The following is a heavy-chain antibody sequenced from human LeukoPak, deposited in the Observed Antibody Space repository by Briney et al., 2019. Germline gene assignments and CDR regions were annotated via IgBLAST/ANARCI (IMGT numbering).Heavy chain of an antibody. Sequence: SETLSLTCSVSGVSISPEFWSWIRQPAGKGLEWIGRIFTSGSTSYNPSLKSRVTMSLDTSKNQFSLKLSSVTAADTAVYYCARFTGYCSGTSCYPNAFDIWGQGTMVTVSS. CDR1: GVSISPEF. D-gene: IGHD2-2*01. CDR3: ARFTGYCSGTSCYPNAFDI. V-gene: IGHV4-4*07. J-gene: IGHJ3*02. CDR2: IFTSGST.